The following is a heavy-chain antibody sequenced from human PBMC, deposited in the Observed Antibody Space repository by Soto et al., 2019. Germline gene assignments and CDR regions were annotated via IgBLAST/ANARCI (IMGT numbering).Heavy chain of an antibody. Sequence: AVKVSCKASGGTFSSYAISWVRQAPGQGLEWMGGIIPIFGTANYAQKFQGRVTITADKSTSTAYMELSSLRSEDTAVYYCARNYYYDSSGYYNQLAYGMDVWGQGTTVTVSS. V-gene: IGHV1-69*06. J-gene: IGHJ6*02. CDR3: ARNYYYDSSGYYNQLAYGMDV. CDR1: GGTFSSYA. CDR2: IIPIFGTA. D-gene: IGHD3-22*01.